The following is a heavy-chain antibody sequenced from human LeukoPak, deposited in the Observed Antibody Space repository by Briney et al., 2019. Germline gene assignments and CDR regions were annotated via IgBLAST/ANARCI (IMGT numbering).Heavy chain of an antibody. CDR3: AKDLGYYDSSGYYSPDAFDI. CDR2: ISGSGGST. D-gene: IGHD3-22*01. Sequence: GGSLRLSCAASGFTFSSYAMSWVRQAPGKGLEWVSAISGSGGSTYYADSVKGRFTISRDNSKNTLYLQMNSLRAEDTAVYYCAKDLGYYDSSGYYSPDAFDIWGQGTMVTVSS. J-gene: IGHJ3*02. V-gene: IGHV3-23*01. CDR1: GFTFSSYA.